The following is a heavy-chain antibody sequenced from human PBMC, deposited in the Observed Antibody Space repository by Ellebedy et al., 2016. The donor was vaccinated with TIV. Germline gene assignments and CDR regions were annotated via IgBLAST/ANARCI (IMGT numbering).Heavy chain of an antibody. V-gene: IGHV1-18*01. J-gene: IGHJ6*03. D-gene: IGHD5-12*01. CDR2: ISAYNGNT. CDR1: GYTFTSYG. CDR3: ARGGSGYDDYYYYYYMDV. Sequence: SVKVSCXASGYTFTSYGISWVRQAPGQGLEWMGWISAYNGNTNYAQKLQGRVTMTTDTSTSTAYMELRSLRSDDTAVYYCARGGSGYDDYYYYYYMDVWGKGTTVTVSS.